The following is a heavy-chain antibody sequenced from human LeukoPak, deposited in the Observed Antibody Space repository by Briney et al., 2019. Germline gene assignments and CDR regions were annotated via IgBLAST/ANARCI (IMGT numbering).Heavy chain of an antibody. V-gene: IGHV1-18*01. CDR2: ISAYNGNT. CDR1: GYTFTSYG. Sequence: ASVKVSCKASGYTFTSYGISWVRQAPGQGLEWMGWISAYNGNTNYAQKLQGRVTMTTDTSTSTAYMELRSLRSDDTAVYYCARGEAAAYLGHQDYFDYWGQGTLVIVSS. D-gene: IGHD6-13*01. CDR3: ARGEAAAYLGHQDYFDY. J-gene: IGHJ4*02.